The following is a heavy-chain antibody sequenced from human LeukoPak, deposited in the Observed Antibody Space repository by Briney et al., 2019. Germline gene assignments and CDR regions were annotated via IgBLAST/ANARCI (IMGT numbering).Heavy chain of an antibody. Sequence: SETLSLTCTVFGYPITTGYYWGWIRQPPGKGLEWIGSIYHSGSTFYNPSLKSRVTISVDTSKNQFSLKLSSVTAADTAIYYCARDQDYYGSGSYGPDHWGQGTQVTVSS. CDR2: IYHSGST. CDR3: ARDQDYYGSGSYGPDH. V-gene: IGHV4-38-2*02. D-gene: IGHD3-10*01. CDR1: GYPITTGYY. J-gene: IGHJ4*02.